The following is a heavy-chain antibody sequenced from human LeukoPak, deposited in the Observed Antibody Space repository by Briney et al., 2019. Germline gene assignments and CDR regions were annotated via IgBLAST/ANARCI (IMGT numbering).Heavy chain of an antibody. J-gene: IGHJ5*02. Sequence: PGGSLRLSCEASGFTFSNHNMNWVRQAPGKGLEWVSSINSRSNYIYYADSVKGRFTISRDNSKNTLYLQMNSLRAEDTAVYYCAKVGVVVPTRFDPWGQGTLVTVSS. V-gene: IGHV3-21*04. D-gene: IGHD2-2*01. CDR2: INSRSNYI. CDR3: AKVGVVVPTRFDP. CDR1: GFTFSNHN.